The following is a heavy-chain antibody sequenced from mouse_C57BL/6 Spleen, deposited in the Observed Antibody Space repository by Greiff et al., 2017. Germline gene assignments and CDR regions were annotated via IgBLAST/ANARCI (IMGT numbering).Heavy chain of an antibody. J-gene: IGHJ4*01. CDR1: GYTFTNYW. CDR2: IYPGGGYT. CDR3: ARSDYGSSYEDYYAMDY. Sequence: VQLQQSGAELVRPGTSVKMSCKASGYTFTNYWIGWAKQRPGHGLEWIGDIYPGGGYTNYNEKFKGKATLTEDKSSSTAYMQFSSLTSEDSAIYYCARSDYGSSYEDYYAMDYWGQGTSVTVSS. V-gene: IGHV1-63*01. D-gene: IGHD1-1*01.